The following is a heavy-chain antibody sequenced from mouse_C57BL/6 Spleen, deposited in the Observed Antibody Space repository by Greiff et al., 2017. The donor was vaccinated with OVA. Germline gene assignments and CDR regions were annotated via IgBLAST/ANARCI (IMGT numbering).Heavy chain of an antibody. CDR1: GYTFTSYW. CDR2: INPSSGYT. CDR3: ASRDYGSSYGGYFDV. V-gene: IGHV1-7*01. J-gene: IGHJ1*03. Sequence: QVQLQQSGAELAKPGASVKLSCKASGYTFTSYWMHWVKQRPGQGLEWIGYINPSSGYTKYNQKFKDKATLTADKSSSTAYMQLSSLTYEDSAVYYGASRDYGSSYGGYFDVWGTGTTVTVSS. D-gene: IGHD1-1*01.